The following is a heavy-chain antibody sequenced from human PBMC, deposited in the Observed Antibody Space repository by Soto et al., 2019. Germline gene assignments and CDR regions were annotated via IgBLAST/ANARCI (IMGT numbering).Heavy chain of an antibody. CDR1: GYTFTSYA. D-gene: IGHD3-16*02. J-gene: IGHJ5*02. V-gene: IGHV1-3*01. Sequence: GASVKVSCKASGYTFTSYAMHWVRQAPGQRLEWMGWINAGNGNTKYSQKFQGRVTITRDTSASTAYMELSSLRSEDTAVYYCASGDSDRYWDNWFDPWGQGTLVTVSS. CDR2: INAGNGNT. CDR3: ASGDSDRYWDNWFDP.